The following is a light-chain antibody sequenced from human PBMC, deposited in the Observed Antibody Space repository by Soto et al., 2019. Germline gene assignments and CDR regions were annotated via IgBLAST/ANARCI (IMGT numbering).Light chain of an antibody. Sequence: DIVMTQSPLSLSVTPGEAASISCRCSPSLRHRNGNNYLDWYLQKPGQSPQILISLASNRASGVPARFSGSGPGTDFTVEISRVESEDVGVYYCMQALQTSFTFGPGTKVDL. CDR3: MQALQTSFT. CDR1: PSLRHRNGNNY. CDR2: LAS. V-gene: IGKV2-28*01. J-gene: IGKJ3*01.